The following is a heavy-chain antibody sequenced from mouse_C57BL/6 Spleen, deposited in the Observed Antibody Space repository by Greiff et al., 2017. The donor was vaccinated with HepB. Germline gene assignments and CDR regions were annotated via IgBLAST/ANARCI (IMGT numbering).Heavy chain of an antibody. J-gene: IGHJ1*03. V-gene: IGHV1-52*01. CDR1: GYTFTSYW. CDR2: IDPSDSET. Sequence: QVQLQQPGAELVRPGSSVKLSCKASGYTFTSYWMHWVKQRPIQGLEWIGNIDPSDSETHYNQKFKDKATLTVDKSSSTAYMQLSSLTSEDSAVYYCARPSTTVVATDWYFDVWGTGTTVTVSS. CDR3: ARPSTTVVATDWYFDV. D-gene: IGHD1-1*01.